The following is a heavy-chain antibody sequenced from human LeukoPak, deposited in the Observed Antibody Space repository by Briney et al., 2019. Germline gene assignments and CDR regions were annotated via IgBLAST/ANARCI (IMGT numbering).Heavy chain of an antibody. CDR3: ARRPSVGYELLNGYVDY. V-gene: IGHV1-18*01. CDR2: ISGYNGNT. J-gene: IGHJ4*02. Sequence: ASLKVSCKTSGYTFTSYGISWLRQAPGQGLEWMGWISGYNGNTNYAQKLQGRVTMTTDTSTSTAYMELRSLRSDDTAVYYCARRPSVGYELLNGYVDYWGQGTLVTVSS. D-gene: IGHD3-9*01. CDR1: GYTFTSYG.